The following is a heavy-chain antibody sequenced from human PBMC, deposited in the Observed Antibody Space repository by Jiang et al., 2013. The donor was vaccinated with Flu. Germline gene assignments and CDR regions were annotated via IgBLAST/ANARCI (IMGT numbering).Heavy chain of an antibody. Sequence: LLKPSETLPLTCIVSGYSISSGYYWGWIRQPPGKGLEWIGSIYLTGSTYYNPSLKSRVTLSVETSKNQFSLELSSVTAADTAVYYCARGNYDSSAYYYFDYWGQGTLVTVSS. CDR1: GYSISSGYY. J-gene: IGHJ4*02. D-gene: IGHD3-22*01. CDR2: IYLTGST. CDR3: ARGNYDSSAYYYFDY. V-gene: IGHV4-38-2*02.